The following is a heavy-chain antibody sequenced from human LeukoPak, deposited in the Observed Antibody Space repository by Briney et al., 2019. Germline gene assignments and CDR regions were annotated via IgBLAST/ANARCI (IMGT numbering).Heavy chain of an antibody. V-gene: IGHV1-69*01. CDR3: ARSGSVLQWLGDYYYYYGMDV. CDR2: IIPIFGTA. CDR1: GFTFSSYA. J-gene: IGHJ6*04. D-gene: IGHD6-19*01. Sequence: SVKVSCKASGFTFSSYAISWVRQAPGQGLEWMGGIIPIFGTANYAQKFQGRVTITADESTSTAYMELSSLRSEDTAVYYCARSGSVLQWLGDYYYYYGMDVWGKGTTVTVSS.